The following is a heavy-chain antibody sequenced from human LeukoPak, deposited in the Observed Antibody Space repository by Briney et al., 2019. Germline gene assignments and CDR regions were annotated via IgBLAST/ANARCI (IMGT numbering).Heavy chain of an antibody. CDR2: ISVYNGNT. D-gene: IGHD1-26*01. Sequence: GASVKVSCKASGYTLSNYDISWVRQAPGQGLEWMGWISVYNGNTKYAQKFQGRVTMTTDTSTSTAYMDLRSLRSNDTAMYYCARVDSGRYYGHDYWGQGTLVTVTS. CDR3: ARVDSGRYYGHDY. V-gene: IGHV1-18*01. J-gene: IGHJ4*02. CDR1: GYTLSNYD.